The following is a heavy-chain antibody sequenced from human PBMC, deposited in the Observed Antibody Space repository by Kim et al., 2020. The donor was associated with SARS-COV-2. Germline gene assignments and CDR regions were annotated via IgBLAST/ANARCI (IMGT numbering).Heavy chain of an antibody. CDR2: INPNSGGT. CDR1: GYTFTGYY. Sequence: ASVKVSCKTSGYTFTGYYMHWVRQAPGQGLEWMGWINPNSGGTNYAQKFQGRVTMTRDTSISTAYMELSRLRSDDTAVYYCARWLTYSNYERPSDYWGQGTLVTVSS. V-gene: IGHV1-2*02. J-gene: IGHJ4*02. CDR3: ARWLTYSNYERPSDY. D-gene: IGHD4-4*01.